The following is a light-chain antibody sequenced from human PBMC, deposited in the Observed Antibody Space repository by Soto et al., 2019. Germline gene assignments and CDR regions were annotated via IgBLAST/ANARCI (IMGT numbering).Light chain of an antibody. CDR2: VNSDGSH. CDR1: SGHTTYS. V-gene: IGLV4-69*01. Sequence: QPVLTQPPSASASLGASVNLTCTLSSGHTTYSIAWHQQRPEKGPRFLMKVNSDGSHRKGDEITDRFSGSSSGAERNLSISSLQSEDEADYFCQTWGTGVVFGGGTKLTVL. J-gene: IGLJ2*01. CDR3: QTWGTGVV.